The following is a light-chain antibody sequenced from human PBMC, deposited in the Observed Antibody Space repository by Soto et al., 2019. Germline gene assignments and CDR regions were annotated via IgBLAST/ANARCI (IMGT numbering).Light chain of an antibody. CDR1: NIRSNS. Sequence: SYKLTQPPSVSVAPRQTARIACEGTNIRSNSVHWYHQKPGQAPVLLVFEQSDRPSGIPERFSASTSGNTATLTISRVEAGDEADYYCQVWDSSRHVLFGGGTKVTVL. J-gene: IGLJ2*01. V-gene: IGLV3-21*02. CDR2: EQS. CDR3: QVWDSSRHVL.